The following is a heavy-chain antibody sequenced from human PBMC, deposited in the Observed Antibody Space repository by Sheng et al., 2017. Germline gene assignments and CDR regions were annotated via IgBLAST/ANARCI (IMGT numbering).Heavy chain of an antibody. D-gene: IGHD2-2*02. V-gene: IGHV4-34*01. J-gene: IGHJ5*02. Sequence: QVQLQQWGAGLLKPSETLSLTCAVYGGSFSGYYWSWIRQPPGKGLEWIGEINHRGSTNYNPSLKSRVTISVDTSKNQFSLKLSSVTAADTAVYYCARAGRYQLLYHFWFAPWGQGTLVTVSS. CDR3: ARAGRYQLLYHFWFAP. CDR2: INHRGST. CDR1: GGSFSGYY.